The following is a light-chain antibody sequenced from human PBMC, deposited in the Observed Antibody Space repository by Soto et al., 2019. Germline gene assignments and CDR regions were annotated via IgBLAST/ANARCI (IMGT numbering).Light chain of an antibody. CDR3: QQGYSTPYT. J-gene: IGKJ2*01. V-gene: IGKV1-39*01. Sequence: DIQMTQSPSSLSASVGDRVTITCRASQSINTYLNWYQQKPGKAPKFLIYAASSLQSGVPSRFSGSGSGTDFTLTISSLQPEDFATYYCQQGYSTPYTFGQGTQLEIK. CDR2: AAS. CDR1: QSINTY.